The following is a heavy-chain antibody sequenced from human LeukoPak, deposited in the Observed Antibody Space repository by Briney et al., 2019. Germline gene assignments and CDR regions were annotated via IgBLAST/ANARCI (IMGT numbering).Heavy chain of an antibody. CDR3: VKDSSSGSYFDY. J-gene: IGHJ4*02. V-gene: IGHV3-23*01. D-gene: IGHD3-10*01. CDR1: GFXFSSYA. CDR2: ISGSGGST. Sequence: GGSLRLSCAASGFXFSSYAMSWVRQAPGKGLEWVSAISGSGGSTYYADSVKGRFTISRDNSRNTLHLQMSSLRVEDTAVYYCVKDSSSGSYFDYWGQGTLVTVSS.